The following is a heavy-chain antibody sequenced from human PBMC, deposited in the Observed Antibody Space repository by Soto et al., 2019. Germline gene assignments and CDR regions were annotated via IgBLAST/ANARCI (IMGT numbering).Heavy chain of an antibody. D-gene: IGHD3-10*01. CDR3: ARGYFDSGHGSHL. V-gene: IGHV5-51*01. CDR2: IFTRDSET. CDR1: GHLFNNHW. Sequence: GESLKISCKGPGHLFNNHWIGWVRQTPGKGLEWMGLIFTRDSETKTSPSFQGHVSFSVDNSINTVYLQWTSLKTTDTGIYFCARGYFDSGHGSHLCGQGTLLTVST. J-gene: IGHJ5*02.